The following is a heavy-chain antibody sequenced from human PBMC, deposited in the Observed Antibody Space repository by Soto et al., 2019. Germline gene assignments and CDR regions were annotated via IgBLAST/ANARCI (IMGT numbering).Heavy chain of an antibody. CDR1: GFTFSSYA. CDR2: ISGSGGST. J-gene: IGHJ2*01. CDR3: AKLIEDIVLMVYATDYWYFDL. Sequence: EVQLLESGGGLVQPGGSLRLSCAASGFTFSSYAMSWVRQAPGKGLEWVSAISGSGGSTYYADSVKGRFTISRDNSKNSLYLQMNSLRAEDTAVYYCAKLIEDIVLMVYATDYWYFDLWGRGTLVTVSS. V-gene: IGHV3-23*01. D-gene: IGHD2-8*01.